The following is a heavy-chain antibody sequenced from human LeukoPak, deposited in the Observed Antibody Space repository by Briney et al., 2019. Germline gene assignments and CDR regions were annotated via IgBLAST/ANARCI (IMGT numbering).Heavy chain of an antibody. CDR3: AKESNGRRFDFDY. CDR2: ISGSGDST. V-gene: IGHV3-23*01. D-gene: IGHD1-26*01. Sequence: PGGSLRLSCAASGFTFSNYAMSWVRQAPGKGLEWVSGISGSGDSTYYADSVKGRLTISRDNSKKTLYLQMNSLRAEDTAVYYCAKESNGRRFDFDYWGQGTLATVSS. J-gene: IGHJ4*02. CDR1: GFTFSNYA.